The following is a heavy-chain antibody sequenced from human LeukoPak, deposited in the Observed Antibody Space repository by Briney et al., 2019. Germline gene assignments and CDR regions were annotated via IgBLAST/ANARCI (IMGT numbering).Heavy chain of an antibody. Sequence: PGGSLRLSCAASGFTFSNYGMHWVRQAPGKGLEWVAIISYDGSNKNHADSVKSRFSISRDNSKNTLYLQMNSLRAEDTAVYYCAKPTPLLSAAMAGSEYWGQGTLVTVSS. CDR3: AKPTPLLSAAMAGSEY. V-gene: IGHV3-30*18. J-gene: IGHJ4*02. CDR2: ISYDGSNK. CDR1: GFTFSNYG. D-gene: IGHD2-2*01.